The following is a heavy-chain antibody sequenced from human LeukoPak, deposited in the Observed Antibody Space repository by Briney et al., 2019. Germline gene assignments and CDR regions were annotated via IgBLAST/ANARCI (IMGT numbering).Heavy chain of an antibody. Sequence: GGSLRLSCVASGFTFNNYAMAWVRQAPGKGLEWVSVISGNGGSTYHADSVKGRFTISRDNSKDTVSLQMSSLRTEDTAVYYCSKVRPIPLAGPFDYWGQGTLVTVSS. J-gene: IGHJ4*02. D-gene: IGHD2-15*01. CDR2: ISGNGGST. CDR1: GFTFNNYA. V-gene: IGHV3-23*01. CDR3: SKVRPIPLAGPFDY.